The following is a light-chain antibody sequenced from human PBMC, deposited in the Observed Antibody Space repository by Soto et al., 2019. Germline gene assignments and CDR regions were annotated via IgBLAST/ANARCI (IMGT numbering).Light chain of an antibody. J-gene: IGKJ4*01. CDR2: HAS. Sequence: DIQITPSPSSLCASVGDRVTITCRASQGISFYLAWYQQKPGKAPQLLIYHASTLQSGVPSRFSGSGSGTEFTLTIGSLQPEDFATYYCQQLNTYPLTFGGRTKVDIK. CDR1: QGISFY. CDR3: QQLNTYPLT. V-gene: IGKV1-9*01.